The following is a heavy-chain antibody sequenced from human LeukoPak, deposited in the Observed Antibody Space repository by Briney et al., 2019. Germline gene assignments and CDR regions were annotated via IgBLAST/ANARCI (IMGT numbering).Heavy chain of an antibody. J-gene: IGHJ4*02. D-gene: IGHD3-10*01. CDR2: IWYDGSNK. V-gene: IGHV3-33*08. CDR3: ARALYYYGSGSHSLGY. CDR1: GFTFSSYG. Sequence: GGSLRLSCAASGFTFSSYGMHWVRQAPGKGLEWVAVIWYDGSNKYYADSVKGRFTISRDNSKNTLYLQMNSLRAEDTAVYYCARALYYYGSGSHSLGYWGQGTLVTVSS.